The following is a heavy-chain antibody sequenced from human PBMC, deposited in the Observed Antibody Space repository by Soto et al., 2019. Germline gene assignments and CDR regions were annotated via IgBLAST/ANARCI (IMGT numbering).Heavy chain of an antibody. Sequence: PGESLKISCAASGFTFSSYAMHWVRQAPGKGLEWVAVISYDGSNKYYADSVKGRFTISRDNSKNTLYLQMNSLRAEDTAVYYCARVGGVAARPMHHYYYHCKVVWCQGSTVTVSS. CDR1: GFTFSSYA. D-gene: IGHD6-6*01. V-gene: IGHV3-30-3*01. CDR3: ARVGGVAARPMHHYYYHCKVV. CDR2: ISYDGSNK. J-gene: IGHJ6*02.